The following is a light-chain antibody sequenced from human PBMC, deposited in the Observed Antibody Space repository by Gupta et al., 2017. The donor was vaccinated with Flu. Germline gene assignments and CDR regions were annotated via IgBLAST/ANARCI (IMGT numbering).Light chain of an antibody. V-gene: IGKV4-1*01. Sequence: DIVMTQSPYLAVSLGERATINCKSSQSILSSSNNRNYLSWYQHKPGQPPKLLIYWASTREYGVSDRFSGSGSGTDFSLTINSQQAEDVAVYYCHQDDTTPYTFGLGTKMEIK. CDR1: QSILSSSNNRNY. J-gene: IGKJ2*01. CDR2: WAS. CDR3: HQDDTTPYT.